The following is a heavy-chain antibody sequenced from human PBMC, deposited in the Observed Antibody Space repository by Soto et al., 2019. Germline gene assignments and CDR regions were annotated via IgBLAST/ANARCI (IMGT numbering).Heavy chain of an antibody. D-gene: IGHD2-2*01. Sequence: EVQLVESGGGLIQPGGSLRLSCAASGFTVSSNYMSWVRQAPGKGLEWVSVIYSGGTTYYADSVKGRFTISRDNSKNTLDLQMNSLRAEDTAVYYCARDSSSRGIDYWGQGTLVTVSS. CDR2: IYSGGTT. CDR1: GFTVSSNY. V-gene: IGHV3-53*01. J-gene: IGHJ4*02. CDR3: ARDSSSRGIDY.